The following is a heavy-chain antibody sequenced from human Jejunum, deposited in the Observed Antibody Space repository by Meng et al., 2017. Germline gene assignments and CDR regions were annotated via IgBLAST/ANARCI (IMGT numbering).Heavy chain of an antibody. D-gene: IGHD3-16*01. CDR2: IYSDGSKT. CDR3: ARDDVLLGNNLDY. CDR1: GFTFSSYG. J-gene: IGHJ4*02. V-gene: IGHV3-33*01. Sequence: GGSLRLSCAASGFTFSSYGMHWVRQAPGKGLEWVGLIYSDGSKTYHADSSRFTISRDNSKNTLYLQVNSLTVEDTAMYYCARDDVLLGNNLDYWGQGTLVTVSS.